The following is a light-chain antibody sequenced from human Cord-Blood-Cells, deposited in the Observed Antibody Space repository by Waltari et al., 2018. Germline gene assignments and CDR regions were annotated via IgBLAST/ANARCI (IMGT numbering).Light chain of an antibody. CDR1: QSICSW. J-gene: IGKJ1*01. CDR3: QQYNSYSQT. CDR2: DAS. V-gene: IGKV1-5*01. Sequence: DIQMTQSPSTLSASVGDEETLTCRATQSICSWLTLYQQKPGKAPKPLIYDASSLESGVPSRFSGSGSGTEFTLTISSLQPDDFATYYCQQYNSYSQTFGQGTKVEIK.